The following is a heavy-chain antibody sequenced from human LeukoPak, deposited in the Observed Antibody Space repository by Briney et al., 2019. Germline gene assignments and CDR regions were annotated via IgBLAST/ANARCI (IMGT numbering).Heavy chain of an antibody. V-gene: IGHV3-53*01. D-gene: IGHD3-22*01. CDR2: IYSGGST. J-gene: IGHJ4*02. Sequence: GGSLRLSCAASGFTVSSNYMSWVRQAPGKGLEWVSVIYSGGSTYYADSVKGRFTISRDNSKNTLYLQMNSLRAEDTAVYYCARVAKYYYDSSGERYFDYWGQGTLVTVSS. CDR3: ARVAKYYYDSSGERYFDY. CDR1: GFTVSSNY.